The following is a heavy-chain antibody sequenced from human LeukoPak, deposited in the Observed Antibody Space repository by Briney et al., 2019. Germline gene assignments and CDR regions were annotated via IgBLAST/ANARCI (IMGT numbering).Heavy chain of an antibody. Sequence: PSETLSLTCTVSAYSIRRGYRWGWIRQPPGKGLEWIGSIYHSGITYYNPSLKSRVTISVDTSNNQFSLELTSVTAADTAVYYCARYRGGHTPFDHWGQGTLVTVSS. CDR1: AYSIRRGYR. J-gene: IGHJ4*02. V-gene: IGHV4-38-2*02. CDR3: ARYRGGHTPFDH. CDR2: IYHSGIT. D-gene: IGHD5-24*01.